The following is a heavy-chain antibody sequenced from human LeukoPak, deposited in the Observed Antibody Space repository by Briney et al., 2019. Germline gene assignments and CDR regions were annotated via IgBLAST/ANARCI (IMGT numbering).Heavy chain of an antibody. J-gene: IGHJ4*02. CDR3: ARGRGIRYYYDSSGYYPFDY. Sequence: ASAKVSCKASGYTFTSYGISWVRQAPGQGLEWMGWISAYNGNTNYAQKLQGRVTMTTDTSTSTAYMELRSLRSDDTAVYYCARGRGIRYYYDSSGYYPFDYWGQGTLVTVSS. D-gene: IGHD3-22*01. CDR1: GYTFTSYG. CDR2: ISAYNGNT. V-gene: IGHV1-18*01.